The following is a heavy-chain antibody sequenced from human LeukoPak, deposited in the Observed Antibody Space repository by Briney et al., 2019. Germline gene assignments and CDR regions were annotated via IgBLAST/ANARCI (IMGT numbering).Heavy chain of an antibody. V-gene: IGHV3-15*01. CDR2: IKSKTDGGTT. D-gene: IGHD3-22*01. CDR3: TTERMIADLGY. CDR1: GFTFSNAW. Sequence: GGSLRLSCAASGFTFSNAWMSWVRQAPGKGLEWLVRIKSKTDGGTTDYAAPVKGRFTISRDDSKNTLYLQMNSLKTEDTAVYYCTTERMIADLGYWGQGTLVTVSS. J-gene: IGHJ4*02.